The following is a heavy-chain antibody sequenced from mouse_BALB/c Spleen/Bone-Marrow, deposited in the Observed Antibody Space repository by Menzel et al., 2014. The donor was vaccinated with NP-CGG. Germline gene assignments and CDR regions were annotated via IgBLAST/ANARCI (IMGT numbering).Heavy chain of an antibody. D-gene: IGHD2-1*01. V-gene: IGHV1-63*02. CDR1: GYTFTNYY. CDR2: IYPGGGYT. J-gene: IGHJ4*01. CDR3: ARRGNYGAMDY. Sequence: VKLVESGAELVRLGTSVKMSCKAAGYTFTNYYIGWVKQRPGHGLEWIGHIYPGGGYTNYNENFKGKATPTADTSSSTAYMQLSSLTSEASAIYFCARRGNYGAMDYWGQGTSVTVSS.